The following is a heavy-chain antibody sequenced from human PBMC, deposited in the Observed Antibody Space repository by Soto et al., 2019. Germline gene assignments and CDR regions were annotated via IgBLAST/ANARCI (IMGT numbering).Heavy chain of an antibody. CDR3: AREPERGYSYSLYYYYGMDV. Sequence: PGGSLRLSCAASGFTFSSYWMHWVRQAPGKGLVWVSRINSDGSSTSYADSVKGRFTISRDNAKNTLYLQMNSLRAEDTAVYYCAREPERGYSYSLYYYYGMDVWGQGTTVTVSS. CDR2: INSDGSST. J-gene: IGHJ6*02. D-gene: IGHD5-18*01. V-gene: IGHV3-74*01. CDR1: GFTFSSYW.